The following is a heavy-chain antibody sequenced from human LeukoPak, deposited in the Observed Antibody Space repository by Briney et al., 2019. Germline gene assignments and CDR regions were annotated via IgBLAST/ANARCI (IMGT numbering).Heavy chain of an antibody. D-gene: IGHD3-22*01. J-gene: IGHJ4*02. Sequence: PGGSLRLCCAASGFTFSGYAMSWVRRAPGKGLKWVSAISDSGGSTYYADSVKGRFTISRDNSRNTLYLQMNNLRAEDTAIYYCASQKEKFYDSSGNYWSQGSLVTVSS. V-gene: IGHV3-23*01. CDR1: GFTFSGYA. CDR2: ISDSGGST. CDR3: ASQKEKFYDSSGNY.